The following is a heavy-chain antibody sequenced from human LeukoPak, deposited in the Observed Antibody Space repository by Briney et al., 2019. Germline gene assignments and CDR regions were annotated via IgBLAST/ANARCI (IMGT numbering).Heavy chain of an antibody. CDR3: ATTLTTYLDY. CDR2: ISYDGTSK. Sequence: GWSLRLSCAASGFTFSSYSMHWVRQAPGKGLEWVATISYDGTSKYYAGSVKGRFTISRDKSKNTLYLQMNSLTAEDTAVYYCATTLTTYLDYWGHGTLVTVSS. J-gene: IGHJ4*01. CDR1: GFTFSSYS. D-gene: IGHD4-11*01. V-gene: IGHV3-30*03.